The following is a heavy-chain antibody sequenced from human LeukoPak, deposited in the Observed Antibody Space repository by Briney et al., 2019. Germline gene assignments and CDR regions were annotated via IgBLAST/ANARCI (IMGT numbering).Heavy chain of an antibody. Sequence: PGESLKISCKGSGYSFTTYWIAWVRQMPGKGLEWMGIIYPGESDTRYSPSFQGQVTISADKSISTAYLQWSSLKASDTAMYYCARHNDYGDYVSPLDYWGQGTLVTVSS. V-gene: IGHV5-51*01. D-gene: IGHD4-17*01. J-gene: IGHJ4*02. CDR2: IYPGESDT. CDR3: ARHNDYGDYVSPLDY. CDR1: GYSFTTYW.